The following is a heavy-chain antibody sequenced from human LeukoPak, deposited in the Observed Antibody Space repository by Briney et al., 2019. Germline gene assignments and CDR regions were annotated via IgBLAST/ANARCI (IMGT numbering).Heavy chain of an antibody. D-gene: IGHD6-6*01. CDR1: GGSISSCY. CDR2: IYSSGST. CDR3: ARVLEYSSSSLTRYYYYYMDV. J-gene: IGHJ6*03. Sequence: PSETLSLTCTVSGGSISSCYWSWIRQPAGKGLEWIGRIYSSGSTNYNPSLKSRVTMSVDTSKSQFSLRLSSVTAADTAVYYCARVLEYSSSSLTRYYYYYMDVWGKGTTVTVSS. V-gene: IGHV4-4*07.